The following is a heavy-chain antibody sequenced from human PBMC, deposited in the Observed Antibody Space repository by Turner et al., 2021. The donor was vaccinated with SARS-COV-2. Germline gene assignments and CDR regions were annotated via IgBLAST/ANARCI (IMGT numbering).Heavy chain of an antibody. CDR2: IYYSGST. CDR1: GASISSSRYY. Sequence: QLQLQESGPGLVKPSETLSLTCTVSGASISSSRYYWGWIRQPPGKGLEWIGSIYYSGSTYYNPSLKSRVTISVDTSKNQFSLKLSSVTAADTAVYYCATTPWLRGHFDYWGQGTLVTVSS. CDR3: ATTPWLRGHFDY. D-gene: IGHD5-12*01. V-gene: IGHV4-39*01. J-gene: IGHJ4*02.